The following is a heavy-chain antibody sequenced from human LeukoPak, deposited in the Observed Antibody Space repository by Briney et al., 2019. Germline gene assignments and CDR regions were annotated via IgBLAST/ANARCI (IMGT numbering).Heavy chain of an antibody. CDR1: GGSFSGYY. J-gene: IGHJ3*02. CDR3: ARDRFAFDI. V-gene: IGHV4-34*01. D-gene: IGHD3-16*01. CDR2: INHSGST. Sequence: SETLSLTCAVYGGSFSGYYWSWIRQPPGKGLEWIGEINHSGSTNYNPSLKSRVTISVDTSKNRFSLKLSSVTAADTAVYYCARDRFAFDIWGQGTMVTVSS.